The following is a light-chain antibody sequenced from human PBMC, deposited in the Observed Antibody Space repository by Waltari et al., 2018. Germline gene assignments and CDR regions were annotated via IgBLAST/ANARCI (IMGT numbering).Light chain of an antibody. CDR3: QQYANSPPYN. CDR2: DAS. V-gene: IGKV3-15*01. J-gene: IGKJ2*01. Sequence: EIMMTQSPGTLSVSPGDSATLSCRASQNISSNLAWYQQKGGQAPRLVIYDASTRATGIPARFSASGSGTEFTLTIASLQSEDFGVFYCQQYANSPPYNFGQGTKLEIK. CDR1: QNISSN.